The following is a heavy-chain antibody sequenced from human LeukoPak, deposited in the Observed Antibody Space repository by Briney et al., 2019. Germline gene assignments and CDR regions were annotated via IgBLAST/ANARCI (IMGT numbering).Heavy chain of an antibody. J-gene: IGHJ4*02. D-gene: IGHD1-1*01. CDR3: ARDKGERSLDH. CDR2: IWSDGSKT. CDR1: GIPFSASG. V-gene: IGHV3-33*01. Sequence: GGSLRLSCKASGIPFSASGMHWVRQAPGKGLEWVAMIWSDGSKTYFADSVEGRFTISRDNFRTTVDLQMNSLGVDDTAVYYCARDKGERSLDHWGQGTLVTVSS.